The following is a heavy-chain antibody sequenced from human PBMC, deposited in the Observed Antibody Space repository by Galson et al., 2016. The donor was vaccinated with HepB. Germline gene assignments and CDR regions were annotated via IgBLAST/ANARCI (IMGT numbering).Heavy chain of an antibody. Sequence: SLRLSCAASGFTFGSYIMNWVRQAPGKGLEWVSSITASSAYIYYADSVKGRFTISRDNAKNSLYLQMNSLRAEDTAVYYCARDVRGSSWYAGYFDLWGRGTLVTVSS. CDR2: ITASSAYI. CDR3: ARDVRGSSWYAGYFDL. CDR1: GFTFGSYI. D-gene: IGHD6-13*01. V-gene: IGHV3-21*01. J-gene: IGHJ2*01.